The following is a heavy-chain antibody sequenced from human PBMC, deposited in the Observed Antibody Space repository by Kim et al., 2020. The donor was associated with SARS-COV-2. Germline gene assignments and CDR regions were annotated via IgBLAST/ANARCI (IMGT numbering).Heavy chain of an antibody. CDR3: ARDNDSGPNWFAP. J-gene: IGHJ5*02. CDR2: ISGYSGNT. V-gene: IGHV1-18*04. CDR1: GYTFTSYG. D-gene: IGHD3-10*01. Sequence: ASVKVSCKASGYTFTSYGISWVRQAPGQGLEWMGWISGYSGNTNYAQRFQDRVTMTTDTSTTTAYMELRSLRSDDTAVYYCARDNDSGPNWFAPWGQGTLVTVSS.